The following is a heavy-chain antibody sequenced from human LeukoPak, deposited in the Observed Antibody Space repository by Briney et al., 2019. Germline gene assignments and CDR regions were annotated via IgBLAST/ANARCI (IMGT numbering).Heavy chain of an antibody. CDR2: IKQDGSDK. CDR3: AKGAYYTAMVSWFDP. CDR1: GFTFSNYW. Sequence: GGSLRLSCAASGFTFSNYWMTWVRQAPGKGLEWVAHIKQDGSDKYYVDSVKGRFTISRDNAKNSLYLQMNSLRAEDTAVYYCAKGAYYTAMVSWFDPWGQGTLVTVSS. V-gene: IGHV3-7*03. D-gene: IGHD5-18*01. J-gene: IGHJ5*02.